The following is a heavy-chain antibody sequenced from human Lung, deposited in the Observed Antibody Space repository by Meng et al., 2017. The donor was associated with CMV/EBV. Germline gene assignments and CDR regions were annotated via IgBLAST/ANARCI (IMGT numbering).Heavy chain of an antibody. CDR2: IIPIFGLA. V-gene: IGHV1-69*04. Sequence: SVKVSXKASGGTFSSYSFSWVRQAPGQGLEWMGRIIPIFGLANYTQKFQGKVTISADKSTSIVSMELSRLRSEDTAVYYCARDQLLLGGFYYNGMDVWGQGTTVTVSS. J-gene: IGHJ6*02. CDR3: ARDQLLLGGFYYNGMDV. D-gene: IGHD3/OR15-3a*01. CDR1: GGTFSSYS.